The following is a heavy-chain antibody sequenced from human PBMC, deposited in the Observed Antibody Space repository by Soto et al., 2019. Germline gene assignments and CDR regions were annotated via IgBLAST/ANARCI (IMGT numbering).Heavy chain of an antibody. Sequence: EASVKVSCKASGGTFSSYAISWVLQAPGQGLEWMGGIIPIFGTANYAQKFQGRVTITADESTSTAYMELSSLRSEDTAVYYCARTKDGVVPAAIPYYYGMDVWGQGTTVTVSS. J-gene: IGHJ6*02. V-gene: IGHV1-69*13. D-gene: IGHD2-2*01. CDR3: ARTKDGVVPAAIPYYYGMDV. CDR1: GGTFSSYA. CDR2: IIPIFGTA.